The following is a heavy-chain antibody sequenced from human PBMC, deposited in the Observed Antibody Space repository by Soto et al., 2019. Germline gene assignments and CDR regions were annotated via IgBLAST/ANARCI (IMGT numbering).Heavy chain of an antibody. D-gene: IGHD2-15*01. Sequence: PSETLSLTCAVSGGSISSGGYSWSWIRQPPGKGLEWIGYIYHSGSTYYNPSLKSRVTISVDKSKNQFSLKLSSVTAADTAVYYCARLWDIYFDYWGQGTLVTVSS. CDR1: GGSISSGGYS. CDR2: IYHSGST. CDR3: ARLWDIYFDY. J-gene: IGHJ4*02. V-gene: IGHV4-30-2*01.